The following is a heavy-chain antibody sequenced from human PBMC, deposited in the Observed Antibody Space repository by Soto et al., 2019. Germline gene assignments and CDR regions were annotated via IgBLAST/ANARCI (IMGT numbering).Heavy chain of an antibody. V-gene: IGHV3-23*01. CDR2: ISGSGGST. Sequence: GSLRLSCAASGFTFSSYAMSWVRQAPGKGLEWVSAISGSGGSTYYADSVKGRFTISRDNSKNTLYPQMNSLRVEDTAVYYCAGLASRAVVTRDYWGQGTLVTVSS. CDR3: AGLASRAVVTRDY. CDR1: GFTFSSYA. J-gene: IGHJ4*02. D-gene: IGHD2-15*01.